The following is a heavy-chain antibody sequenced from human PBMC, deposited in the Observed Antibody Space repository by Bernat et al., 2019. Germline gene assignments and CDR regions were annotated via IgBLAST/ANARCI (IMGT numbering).Heavy chain of an antibody. J-gene: IGHJ4*02. V-gene: IGHV3-23*01. CDR1: GFTFSSYA. D-gene: IGHD3-16*02. Sequence: EVQLLESGGGLVQPGGSLRLSCAASGFTFSSYAMSWVRQAPGTGLKWITAISGSGGGTDYADAVKGRFTISRDISKNTLYLQMNSLRAEDAAVYYCAKVMITFGGVIENFDYWGQGTLVTVSS. CDR3: AKVMITFGGVIENFDY. CDR2: ISGSGGGT.